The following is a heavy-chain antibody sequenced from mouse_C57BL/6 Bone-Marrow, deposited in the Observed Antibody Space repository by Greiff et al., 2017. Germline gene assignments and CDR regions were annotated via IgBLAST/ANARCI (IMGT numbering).Heavy chain of an antibody. Sequence: DVQLQESGGDLVKPGGSLKLSCAASGFTFSSYGMSWVRQTPDKRLEWVATISSGGSYTYYPDSVKGRFTISRDNAKNTLYLQMSSLKSEDTAMYYCARRPPFDYWGQGTTLTVSS. CDR1: GFTFSSYG. CDR3: ARRPPFDY. V-gene: IGHV5-6*01. CDR2: ISSGGSYT. J-gene: IGHJ2*01.